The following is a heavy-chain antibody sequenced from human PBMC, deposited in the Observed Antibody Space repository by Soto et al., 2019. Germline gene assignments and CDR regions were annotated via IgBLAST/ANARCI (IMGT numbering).Heavy chain of an antibody. V-gene: IGHV3-33*01. Sequence: QVQLVESGGGVVQPGRSLRLSCAASGFTFSSYGMHWVRQAPGKGLEWVAVIWYDGSNKYYADSVKGRFAISRDNSKNTLYLQMNSLRAEDTAVYYCARGSSFFDYWGQGTLVTVSS. D-gene: IGHD6-6*01. CDR1: GFTFSSYG. J-gene: IGHJ4*02. CDR2: IWYDGSNK. CDR3: ARGSSFFDY.